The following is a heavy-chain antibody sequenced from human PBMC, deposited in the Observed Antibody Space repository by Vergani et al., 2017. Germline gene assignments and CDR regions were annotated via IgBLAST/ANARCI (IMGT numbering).Heavy chain of an antibody. V-gene: IGHV3-11*04. CDR2: ISSSGSTI. D-gene: IGHD3-9*01. CDR3: ARDRILTGYLNHYCYYGMDV. CDR1: GFTFSDYY. Sequence: QVQLVESGGGLVKPGGSLRLSCAASGFTFSDYYMSWNRQAPGKGLEWVSYISSSGSTIYYADSVKGRFTISRDNAKKSLYLQMNSLRAEDTAVYYCARDRILTGYLNHYCYYGMDVWGQGTTVTVSS. J-gene: IGHJ6*02.